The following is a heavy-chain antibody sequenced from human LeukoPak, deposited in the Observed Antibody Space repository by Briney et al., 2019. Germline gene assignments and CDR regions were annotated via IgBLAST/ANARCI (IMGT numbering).Heavy chain of an antibody. J-gene: IGHJ6*02. D-gene: IGHD3-10*01. Sequence: ASVKVSCKASGYTFTGYYMHWVRQAPGQGLEWMGWINPNSGGTNYAQKFQDRVTMTRDTSISTAYMELSRLRSDDTAVYYCARDQAMVRGSLSGMDVWGQGTTVTVSS. CDR2: INPNSGGT. CDR1: GYTFTGYY. V-gene: IGHV1-2*02. CDR3: ARDQAMVRGSLSGMDV.